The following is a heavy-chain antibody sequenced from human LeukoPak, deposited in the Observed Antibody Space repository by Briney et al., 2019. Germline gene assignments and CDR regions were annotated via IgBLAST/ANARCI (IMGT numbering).Heavy chain of an antibody. V-gene: IGHV1-8*01. J-gene: IGHJ5*02. CDR3: SRGPRFDP. CDR2: VNPSSGDT. CDR1: GYSFNIYE. Sequence: AASVKVSCKTSGYSFNIYEINWVRQATGQGLEWMGWVNPSSGDTDYAQKFQGRLTMTRNTSISTAYMELSGLRLEDTAVYYCSRGPRFDPWGQGTQVTVSS.